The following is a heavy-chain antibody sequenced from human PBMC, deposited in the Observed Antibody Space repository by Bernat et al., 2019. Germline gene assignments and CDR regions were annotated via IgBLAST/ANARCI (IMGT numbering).Heavy chain of an antibody. Sequence: QVQLQESGPGLVKPSQTLSLTCTVSGGSISSGGYYWSWIRQHPGKGLEWIGYIYYSGSTYYNPSLKSRVTIPVDTSKNQFSLKLSSVTAADPAVDYCARAPTGHYYGSGSYPAWGQGTLVTVSS. D-gene: IGHD3-10*01. V-gene: IGHV4-31*03. CDR2: IYYSGST. J-gene: IGHJ5*02. CDR1: GGSISSGGYY. CDR3: ARAPTGHYYGSGSYPA.